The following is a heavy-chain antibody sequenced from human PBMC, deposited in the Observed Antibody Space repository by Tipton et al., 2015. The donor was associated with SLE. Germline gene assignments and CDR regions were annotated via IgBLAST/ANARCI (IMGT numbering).Heavy chain of an antibody. CDR2: INHSGST. Sequence: TLSLTCAVYGGSFSGYYWNWIRQPPGKGLEWIGEINHSGSTNYNQSLKSRVTISVDTSKNQFSLKLSSVTAADTAVYYCARGRPGATQAWGGYFYYMDVWGKGTTVTVSS. D-gene: IGHD3-16*01. V-gene: IGHV4-34*01. J-gene: IGHJ6*03. CDR1: GGSFSGYY. CDR3: ARGRPGATQAWGGYFYYMDV.